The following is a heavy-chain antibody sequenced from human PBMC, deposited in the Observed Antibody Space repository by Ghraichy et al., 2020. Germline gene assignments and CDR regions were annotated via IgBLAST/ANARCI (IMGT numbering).Heavy chain of an antibody. Sequence: SQTLSLTCSVSGDSIKSGGFYWSWIRQRPGRGLEWIGYIEYTGRTFYNPALMSRLTMSVDTSKNQFSLSLNSLTAADTASYYCAGTALYDRSGYYPRFDSWGQGTLVTVSS. J-gene: IGHJ4*02. CDR2: IEYTGRT. D-gene: IGHD3-22*01. CDR1: GDSIKSGGFY. V-gene: IGHV4-31*03. CDR3: AGTALYDRSGYYPRFDS.